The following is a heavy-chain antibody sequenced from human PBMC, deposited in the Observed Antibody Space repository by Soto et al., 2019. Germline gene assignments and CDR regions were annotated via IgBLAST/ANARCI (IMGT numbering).Heavy chain of an antibody. V-gene: IGHV3-30*18. CDR3: AKELVGATTLGYYYYGMDV. J-gene: IGHJ6*02. CDR2: ISYDGSNK. D-gene: IGHD1-26*01. CDR1: GFTFSSYG. Sequence: GGSLRLSCAASGFTFSSYGMHWVRQAPGKGLDWVAVISYDGSNKYYADSVKGRFTISRDNSKNTLYLQMNSLRAEDTAVYYCAKELVGATTLGYYYYGMDVWGQGTTVTVSS.